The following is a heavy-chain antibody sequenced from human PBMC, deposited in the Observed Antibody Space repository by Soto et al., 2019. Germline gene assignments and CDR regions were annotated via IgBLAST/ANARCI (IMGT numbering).Heavy chain of an antibody. CDR1: GFTFSRFA. Sequence: QVQLGESGGGGFQPGGSLSLPFAPLGFTFSRFALHWFPQAPGKGWEWVEVISYLGNDKYDADSVKGRFTISRDNFKSTLYLQMSSLRAEDTAIYFCAKDLLHNTVTACGSWGQGTLVTVSS. CDR2: ISYLGNDK. D-gene: IGHD4-17*01. J-gene: IGHJ5*02. CDR3: AKDLLHNTVTACGS. V-gene: IGHV3-30*18.